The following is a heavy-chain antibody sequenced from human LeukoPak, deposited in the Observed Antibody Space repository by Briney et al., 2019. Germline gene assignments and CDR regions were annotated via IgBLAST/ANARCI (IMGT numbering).Heavy chain of an antibody. CDR3: ARSRCSGGSCYGLDY. Sequence: PGGSLRLSCAASEFSVGSNYMTWVRQAPGKGLEWVSLIYSGGSTYSADSVKGRFTISRDNSKNTLYLQMNSLRAEDMAVYYCARSRCSGGSCYGLDYWGQGTLVTVSS. D-gene: IGHD2-15*01. J-gene: IGHJ4*02. CDR1: EFSVGSNY. CDR2: IYSGGST. V-gene: IGHV3-66*02.